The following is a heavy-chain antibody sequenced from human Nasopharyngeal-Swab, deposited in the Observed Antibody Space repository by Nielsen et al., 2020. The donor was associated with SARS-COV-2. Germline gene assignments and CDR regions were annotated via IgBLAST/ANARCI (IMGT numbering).Heavy chain of an antibody. CDR1: GFTFSSYA. CDR2: VSGSGGTT. V-gene: IGHV3-23*01. CDR3: AKDRYCSGGACYFNGFDY. D-gene: IGHD2-15*01. Sequence: GGSLRFSCAASGFTFSSYAMTWIRQAPGKGLEWVSGVSGSGGTTKYADSVKGRFTISRDNSKNKLYLQMHSLRAEDTAVYYCAKDRYCSGGACYFNGFDYWGQGTLITVSS. J-gene: IGHJ4*02.